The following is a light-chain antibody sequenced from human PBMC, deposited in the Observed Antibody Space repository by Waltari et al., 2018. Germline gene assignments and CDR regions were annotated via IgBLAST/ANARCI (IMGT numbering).Light chain of an antibody. CDR1: QSLGTN. CDR2: GAS. CDR3: QQYYTTPYT. J-gene: IGKJ2*01. Sequence: ETVMTQSPATLSVSPGGRATLSCRASQSLGTNLAWYQQKPGQAPRLLIYGASSRATGVPARFSGSGSGTDFTLTISSLQSEDFVVYYCQQYYTTPYTFGQGTKLEIK. V-gene: IGKV3-15*01.